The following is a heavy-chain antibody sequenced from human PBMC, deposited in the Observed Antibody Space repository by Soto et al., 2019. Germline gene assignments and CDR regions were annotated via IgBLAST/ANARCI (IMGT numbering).Heavy chain of an antibody. CDR3: ARDLQLWSDNDAFDI. CDR1: GFTFSSYA. V-gene: IGHV3-30-3*01. D-gene: IGHD5-18*01. Sequence: QSGGSLRLSCAASGFTFSSYAMHWVRQAPGKGLEWVAVISYDGSNKYYADSVKGRFTISRDNSKNTLYLQMNSLRAEDTAVYYCARDLQLWSDNDAFDIWGQGTMVTVSS. J-gene: IGHJ3*02. CDR2: ISYDGSNK.